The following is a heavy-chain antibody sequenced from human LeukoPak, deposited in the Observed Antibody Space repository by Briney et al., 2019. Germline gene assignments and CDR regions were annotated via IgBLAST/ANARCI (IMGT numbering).Heavy chain of an antibody. V-gene: IGHV3-21*01. D-gene: IGHD3-9*01. Sequence: GGSLRLSCAASGFTFSSYSMTWVRQAPGKGLEWVSSISSSSSYIYYADSVKGRFTISRDNAKNSLYLQMNSLRAEDTAVYYCARGGELRYFDLNDDYWGQGTLVTVSS. CDR1: GFTFSSYS. CDR3: ARGGELRYFDLNDDY. J-gene: IGHJ4*02. CDR2: ISSSSSYI.